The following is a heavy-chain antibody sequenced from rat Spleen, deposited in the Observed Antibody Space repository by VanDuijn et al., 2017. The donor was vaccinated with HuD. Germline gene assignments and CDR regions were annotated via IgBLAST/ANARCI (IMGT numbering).Heavy chain of an antibody. CDR1: GFTFSDYY. V-gene: IGHV5-29*01. CDR2: ISYDGSST. D-gene: IGHD4-6*01. J-gene: IGHJ2*01. Sequence: EVQLVESDGGLVQPGRSLKLSCATSGFTFSDYYMAWVRQAPTKGLEWVATISYDGSSTYYRDSVKGRFTFSRDTAQNTLYLQMNSPTSEDTATYYCTRGTYFRHWGQGVMVTVSS. CDR3: TRGTYFRH.